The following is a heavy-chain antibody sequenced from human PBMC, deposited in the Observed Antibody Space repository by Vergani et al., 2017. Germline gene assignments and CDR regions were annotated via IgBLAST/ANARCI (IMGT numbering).Heavy chain of an antibody. CDR1: GFTFRSYG. V-gene: IGHV3-30*18. CDR2: ISYDGSNK. D-gene: IGHD3-22*01. J-gene: IGHJ6*02. CDR3: AKDRAVGIKVPYYYYGMDV. Sequence: QVQLVESGGGVVQPGRSLRLSCAASGFTFRSYGMHWVRQAPGKGLEWVAVISYDGSNKYYEDSVKGRFTISRDNSKNPLYLQMNSLRAEDTAVYYCAKDRAVGIKVPYYYYGMDVWGQGTTVTVSS.